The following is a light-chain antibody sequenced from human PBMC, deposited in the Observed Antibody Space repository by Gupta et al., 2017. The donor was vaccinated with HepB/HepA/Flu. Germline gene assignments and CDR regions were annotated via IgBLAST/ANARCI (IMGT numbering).Light chain of an antibody. CDR2: LGS. J-gene: IGKJ2*04. V-gene: IGKV2-28*01. CDR1: QSLLHSNGYNY. Sequence: DIVMTQSPLSLPVTPGEPASISCRSSQSLLHSNGYNYLDWYLQKPGQSPQLLIYLGSNRASGVPDRFSGSGSGTDFTLKISRVEAEDVGVYYCMQALQTPVSASCSFGQGTKLEIK. CDR3: MQALQTPVSASCS.